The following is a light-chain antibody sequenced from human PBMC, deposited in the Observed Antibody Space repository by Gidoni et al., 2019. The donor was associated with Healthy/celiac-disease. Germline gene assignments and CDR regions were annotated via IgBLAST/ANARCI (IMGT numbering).Light chain of an antibody. CDR2: DAS. Sequence: DIQMTQSPSSLSASVGDRVTITCQASQDISNYLNWYQQKPGKAPKLLIYDASNLETGVPSRFSGSGSGTDFTFTISSLQPEDIATYYCHRKAFXGXTKVEIK. J-gene: IGKJ4*01. CDR1: QDISNY. CDR3: HRKA. V-gene: IGKV1-33*01.